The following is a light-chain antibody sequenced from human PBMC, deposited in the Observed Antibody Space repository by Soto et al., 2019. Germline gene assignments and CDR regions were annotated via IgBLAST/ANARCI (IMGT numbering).Light chain of an antibody. V-gene: IGKV1-5*01. J-gene: IGKJ1*01. CDR3: QQYNSYST. CDR1: QSISYW. Sequence: DIQMTQSPSTLSASVGDRVTITCRASQSISYWLAWYQQKPGKAPNLLIYDASNLESGVPSRFSGSGSGTEFTLTISSLQPDDFATYYCQQYNSYSTFGHGTKVDI. CDR2: DAS.